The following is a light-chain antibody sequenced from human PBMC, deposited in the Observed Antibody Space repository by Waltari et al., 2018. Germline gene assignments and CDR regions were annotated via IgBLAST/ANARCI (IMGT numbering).Light chain of an antibody. J-gene: IGLJ2*01. CDR1: SSDVGGYNF. V-gene: IGLV2-23*02. CDR3: CSYVGGGTLV. CDR2: DVT. Sequence: QSALTQPASVSGSPGQSITISCMGTSSDVGGYNFVSCYQQHPGQAPKLMIYDVTKRPAGVSNRFAGSKSGNTASLTISGLQAEDEADYYCCSYVGGGTLVFGGGTNVTVL.